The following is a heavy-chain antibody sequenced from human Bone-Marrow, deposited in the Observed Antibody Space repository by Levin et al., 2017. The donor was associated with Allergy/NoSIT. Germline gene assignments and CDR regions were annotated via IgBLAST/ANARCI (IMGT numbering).Heavy chain of an antibody. CDR2: ISYDGSKT. D-gene: IGHD1-26*01. V-gene: IGHV3-30*03. CDR1: GFTSSGYG. Sequence: PGGSLRLSCVASGFTSSGYGMLWVRQAPGKGLEWVALISYDGSKTYYSDSVRGRFIISRDNSKNSLDPQMNSLRAEDTAVYFCATVKNGYRSGSYPHLWGQGTLVTVSS. CDR3: ATVKNGYRSGSYPHL. J-gene: IGHJ5*02.